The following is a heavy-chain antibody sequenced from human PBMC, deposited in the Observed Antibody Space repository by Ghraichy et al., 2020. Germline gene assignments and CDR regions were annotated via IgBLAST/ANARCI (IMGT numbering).Heavy chain of an antibody. D-gene: IGHD2-2*01. J-gene: IGHJ4*02. CDR3: ARGVVEYCSSTSCYPFY. CDR1: GFTFSNYG. Sequence: GSLRLSCAASGFTFSNYGMHWVRQAPGKGLEWVAVMSYDGSEKYYADSVKGRFTISRDNSKNTLYLQMNSLRPEDTAVYYCARGVVEYCSSTSCYPFYWGQGTLVTVSS. V-gene: IGHV3-30*03. CDR2: MSYDGSEK.